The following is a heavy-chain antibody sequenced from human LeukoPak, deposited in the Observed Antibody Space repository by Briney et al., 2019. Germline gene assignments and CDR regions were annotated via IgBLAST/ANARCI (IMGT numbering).Heavy chain of an antibody. CDR3: AKVEGGYCSGGSCFGAFDF. Sequence: GGSLRLSCAASGFTFDDYAMHWVRQAPGKGLDWVSLISGDGGSTYYADSVKGRFTISRDNSKDSLYLQMNSLRTEDTALYYCAKVEGGYCSGGSCFGAFDFWGQGTMVTVSS. J-gene: IGHJ3*01. V-gene: IGHV3-43*02. CDR1: GFTFDDYA. D-gene: IGHD2-15*01. CDR2: ISGDGGST.